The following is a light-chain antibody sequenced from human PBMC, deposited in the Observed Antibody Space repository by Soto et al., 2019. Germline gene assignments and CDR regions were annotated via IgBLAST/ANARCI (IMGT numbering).Light chain of an antibody. CDR2: KAS. Sequence: DIQMTQSPSTLSSSVGDRVTITCGASQSISSWLAWYQQKPGKAPKLLIYKASSLESGVPSRFSGIGSGTEFTLTISSLQNDDFATYDGQHYNSYSEAFCQGTKVDNK. V-gene: IGKV1-5*03. CDR1: QSISSW. J-gene: IGKJ1*01. CDR3: QHYNSYSEA.